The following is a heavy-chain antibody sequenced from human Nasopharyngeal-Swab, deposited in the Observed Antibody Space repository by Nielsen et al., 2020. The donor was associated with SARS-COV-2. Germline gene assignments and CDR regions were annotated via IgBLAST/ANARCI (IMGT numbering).Heavy chain of an antibody. V-gene: IGHV3-74*01. Sequence: GESLKISCAASGFTFSSYWMHWVRQVPGKGLVWVSRINNDGSSTYYADSVKGRFTISRDNAKNTLYLQMNSLRAEDTAVYYCHLSSGYDGYINYWGQGTLVTVSS. CDR1: GFTFSSYW. D-gene: IGHD3-22*01. CDR2: INNDGSST. CDR3: HLSSGYDGYINY. J-gene: IGHJ4*02.